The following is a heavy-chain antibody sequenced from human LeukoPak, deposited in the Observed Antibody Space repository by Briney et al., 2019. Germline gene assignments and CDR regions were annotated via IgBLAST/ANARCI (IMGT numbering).Heavy chain of an antibody. Sequence: GGSLRLSCAASGLTVSSNYMSWVRQAPGKGLEWVSVIYSGGSTYYADSVKGRFTISRDNSKNTLYLQMNSLRAEDTAVYYCARTLPYYYDSSGYTSWGQGTLVTVSS. D-gene: IGHD3-22*01. CDR1: GLTVSSNY. CDR2: IYSGGST. J-gene: IGHJ5*02. V-gene: IGHV3-66*01. CDR3: ARTLPYYYDSSGYTS.